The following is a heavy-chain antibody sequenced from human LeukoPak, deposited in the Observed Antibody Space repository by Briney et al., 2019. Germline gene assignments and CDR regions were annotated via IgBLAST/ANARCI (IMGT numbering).Heavy chain of an antibody. CDR1: GYSFTSYW. CDR3: ARPGSTSSHYFDY. Sequence: GESLKISCKGSGYSFTSYWIGWVRQMPGKGLEWMGVIYPADSDTTYSPSFQGQVTISADKSISITYLQWRSLKASDTAMYYCARPGSTSSHYFDYWGQGTLVTVSS. CDR2: IYPADSDT. D-gene: IGHD6-6*01. V-gene: IGHV5-51*01. J-gene: IGHJ4*02.